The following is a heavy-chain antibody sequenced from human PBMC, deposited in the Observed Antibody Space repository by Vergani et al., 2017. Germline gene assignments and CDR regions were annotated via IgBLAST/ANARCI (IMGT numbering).Heavy chain of an antibody. J-gene: IGHJ3*02. Sequence: QVQLVQSGAEVKKPGASVKVSCKASGYTFTGYYMHWVRQAPGQGLEWMGWINPNSGGTNYAQKFQGRVTMNRDTSISTAYMELSRLRSDDTAVYYWARKSPMGRTHDAFDIWGQGRMVTVSS. D-gene: IGHD3-10*01. CDR3: ARKSPMGRTHDAFDI. CDR2: INPNSGGT. V-gene: IGHV1-2*02. CDR1: GYTFTGYY.